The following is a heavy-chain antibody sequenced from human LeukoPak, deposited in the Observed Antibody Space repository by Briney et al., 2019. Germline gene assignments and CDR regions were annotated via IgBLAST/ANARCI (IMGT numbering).Heavy chain of an antibody. CDR1: GYTFTSYY. J-gene: IGHJ4*02. CDR3: ARGLGYCTNGVCHTRFDY. Sequence: ASVKVSCKASGYTFTSYYMHWVRQAPGQGLEWMGIINPSGGSTSYAQKFQGRVTMTRDTSTSTVYMELSSLRSEDTAVYYCARGLGYCTNGVCHTRFDYWGQGTLVAVSS. V-gene: IGHV1-46*01. CDR2: INPSGGST. D-gene: IGHD2-8*01.